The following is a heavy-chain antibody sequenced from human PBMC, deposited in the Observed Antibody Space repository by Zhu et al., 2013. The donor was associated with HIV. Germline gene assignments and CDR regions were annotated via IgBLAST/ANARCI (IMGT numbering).Heavy chain of an antibody. CDR1: GGSFSGYY. V-gene: IGHV4-34*01. J-gene: IGHJ4*02. D-gene: IGHD5-12*01. Sequence: QVQLQQWGAGLLKPSETLSLTCAVYGGSFSGYYWSWIRQPPGKGLEWIGEINHSGSTNYNPSLKSRVTISVDTSKNQFSLKLSSVTAADTAVYYCARLAPSRLRRASNAGLRYFDYWGQGTLVTVSS. CDR3: ARLAPSRLRRASNAGLRYFDY. CDR2: INHSGST.